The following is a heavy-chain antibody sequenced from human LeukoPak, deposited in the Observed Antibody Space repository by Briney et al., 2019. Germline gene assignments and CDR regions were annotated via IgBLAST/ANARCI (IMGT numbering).Heavy chain of an antibody. V-gene: IGHV3-48*01. Sequence: GGSLRLSCAASGFTFSSYSMNWVRQAPGKGLEWVSYISSSSSTIYYADSVKGRFTISRDNSKNTVYLQMDSLRAEDTAVYYCARTNYYGSGGGDCWGQGTLVTVSS. CDR3: ARTNYYGSGGGDC. D-gene: IGHD3-10*01. CDR1: GFTFSSYS. J-gene: IGHJ4*02. CDR2: ISSSSSTI.